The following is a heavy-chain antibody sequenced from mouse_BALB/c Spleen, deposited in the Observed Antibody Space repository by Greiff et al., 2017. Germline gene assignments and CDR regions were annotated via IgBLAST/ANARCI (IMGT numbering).Heavy chain of an antibody. Sequence: VQLQQSGPELVKPGASVRISCKASGYTFTSYYIHWVKQRPGQGLEWIGWIYPGNVNTKYNEKFKGKATLTADKSSSTAYMQLSSLTSEDSAVYFCARSTMITTSAWFAYWGQGTLVTVSA. CDR2: IYPGNVNT. D-gene: IGHD2-4*01. CDR1: GYTFTSYY. V-gene: IGHV1S56*01. CDR3: ARSTMITTSAWFAY. J-gene: IGHJ3*01.